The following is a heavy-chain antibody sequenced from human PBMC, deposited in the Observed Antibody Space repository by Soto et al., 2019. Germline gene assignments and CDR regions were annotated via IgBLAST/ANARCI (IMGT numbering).Heavy chain of an antibody. CDR2: IYYSGST. CDR3: ARSYCSSTSCSDY. V-gene: IGHV4-31*03. Sequence: QVQLQESGPGLVKPSQTLSLTCTVSGGSISSGGYYWSWIRQHPGKGLEWIGYIYYSGSTYYNPSLQSRVTISVDPSKNQFSLKLSSVTAADTAVYYCARSYCSSTSCSDYWGQGTLVTVSS. D-gene: IGHD2-2*01. J-gene: IGHJ4*02. CDR1: GGSISSGGYY.